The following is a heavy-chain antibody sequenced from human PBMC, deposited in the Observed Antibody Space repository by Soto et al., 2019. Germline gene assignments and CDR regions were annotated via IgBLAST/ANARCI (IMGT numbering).Heavy chain of an antibody. CDR2: ISYDGSNK. CDR1: GFTFSSYG. Sequence: QVQLVESGGGVVQPGRSLRLSCAASGFTFSSYGMHWVRQAPGTGLEWVAVISYDGSNKYYADSVKGRFTISRDNSKNQLYLQMHSLRAEDTAMYYCAKEDGYYYGSGSYEDAFDIRGQGTMVTVSS. D-gene: IGHD3-10*01. J-gene: IGHJ3*02. CDR3: AKEDGYYYGSGSYEDAFDI. V-gene: IGHV3-30*18.